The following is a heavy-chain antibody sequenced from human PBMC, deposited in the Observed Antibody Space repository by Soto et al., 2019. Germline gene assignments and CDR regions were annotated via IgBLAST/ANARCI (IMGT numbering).Heavy chain of an antibody. D-gene: IGHD6-13*01. J-gene: IGHJ6*02. CDR1: GFTFENHY. CDR2: INADGSEQ. CDR3: ARRSSSWFSRDYYGMDV. Sequence: GGSLRLSCAASGFTFENHYMSWVRQAPGKGLEWVASINADGSEQSYVDSVKGRVTISRDKSISTAYLQWSSLKASDTAMYYCARRSSSWFSRDYYGMDVWGQGTTVTVSS. V-gene: IGHV3-7*03.